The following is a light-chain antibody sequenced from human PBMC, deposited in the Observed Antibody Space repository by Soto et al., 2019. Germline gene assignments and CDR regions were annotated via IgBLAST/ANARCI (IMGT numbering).Light chain of an antibody. V-gene: IGLV2-14*03. Sequence: QSALTQPASVSGSPGQSITISCTGTYSDVGGYNYVSWYQQHAGKAPKLMIFDVGNRPSGVSNRFSGSKSGNTASLTISGLQAEDEADYYCSSYTSSSALVAFGGGTKLTVL. CDR3: SSYTSSSALVA. CDR2: DVG. J-gene: IGLJ2*01. CDR1: YSDVGGYNY.